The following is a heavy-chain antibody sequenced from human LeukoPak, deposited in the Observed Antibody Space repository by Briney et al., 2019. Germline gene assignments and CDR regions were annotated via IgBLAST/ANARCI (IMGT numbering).Heavy chain of an antibody. CDR1: GGSIRSYF. CDR2: VYYSGST. CDR3: AGRPDGTSHFDY. V-gene: IGHV4-59*08. Sequence: KASETLSLTCTVSGGSIRSYFWSWIRQPPGKGLEWIGYVYYSGSTNYNPSLKSRVTISVDTSKKQFSLKLSSVTAADTAVYYCAGRPDGTSHFDYWGQGTLVTVSS. D-gene: IGHD6-6*01. J-gene: IGHJ4*02.